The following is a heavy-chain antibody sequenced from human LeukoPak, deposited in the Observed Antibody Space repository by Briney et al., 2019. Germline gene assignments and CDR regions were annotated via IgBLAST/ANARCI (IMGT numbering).Heavy chain of an antibody. D-gene: IGHD1-26*01. CDR3: ARGEVRIDAFDI. CDR2: ISYDGSNK. V-gene: IGHV3-30-3*01. Sequence: GGSLRLSCAASGFTFSSYAMHWVRQAPGKGLEWVAVISYDGSNKYYADSVKGRFTISRDNSKNTLYLQMNSLGAEDTAVYYCARGEVRIDAFDIWGQGTMVTVSS. CDR1: GFTFSSYA. J-gene: IGHJ3*02.